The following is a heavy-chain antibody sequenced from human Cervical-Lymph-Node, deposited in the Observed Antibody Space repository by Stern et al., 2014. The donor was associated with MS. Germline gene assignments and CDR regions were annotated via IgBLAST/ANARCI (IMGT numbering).Heavy chain of an antibody. CDR2: ISHDGSEK. Sequence: VQLVESGGGVVQPGGSLRLSCVVSGFTFSNFGMHWVRQAPGKGLDWVAVISHDGSEKYYADSVKGRFAISRDNSKNTVFLQMNRLKFEDAGTYYCTNSAPTAWGQGAPLIVSS. V-gene: IGHV3-30*18. CDR1: GFTFSNFG. CDR3: TNSAPTA. D-gene: IGHD2-21*02. J-gene: IGHJ5*02.